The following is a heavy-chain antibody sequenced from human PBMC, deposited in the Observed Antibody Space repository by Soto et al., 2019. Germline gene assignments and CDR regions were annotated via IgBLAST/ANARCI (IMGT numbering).Heavy chain of an antibody. CDR2: IWYDGSNK. D-gene: IGHD2-21*01. CDR3: ARVGDCGGDCYQSDAFDI. Sequence: GGSLRLSCAASGFTFSSYGMHWVRQAPGKGLEWVAVIWYDGSNKYYADSVKGRFTISRDNSKNTLYLQMNSLRAEDTAVYYCARVGDCGGDCYQSDAFDIWGQGTVVTVSS. CDR1: GFTFSSYG. V-gene: IGHV3-33*01. J-gene: IGHJ3*02.